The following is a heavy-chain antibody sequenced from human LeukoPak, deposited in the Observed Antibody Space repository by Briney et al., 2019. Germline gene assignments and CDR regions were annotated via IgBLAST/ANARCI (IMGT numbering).Heavy chain of an antibody. CDR3: ARNPTRYYYMDV. CDR2: INHSGST. V-gene: IGHV4-34*01. D-gene: IGHD1-14*01. Sequence: PSETLSLTCAVYGGSFSGYYWSWIRQPPGKGLEWIGEINHSGSTNYNPSLKSRVTMSVDTSKNQFSLKLSSVTAADTAVYYCARNPTRYYYMDVWGKGTTVTISS. CDR1: GGSFSGYY. J-gene: IGHJ6*03.